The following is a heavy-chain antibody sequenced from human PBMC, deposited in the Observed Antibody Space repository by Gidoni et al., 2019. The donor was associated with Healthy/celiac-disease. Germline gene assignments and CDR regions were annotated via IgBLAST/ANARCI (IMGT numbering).Heavy chain of an antibody. J-gene: IGHJ6*02. CDR2: ISGSGGST. Sequence: EVQLLESGGGLVQPGGSLRLSGAASGVTFSSYAMSWVRQAPGKGLEWVSAISGSGGSTYYADSVKGRFTISRDNSKNTLYLQMNSLRAEDTAVYYCAKRGEGCSGGSCYPGSWNYYGMDVWGQGTTVTVSS. CDR3: AKRGEGCSGGSCYPGSWNYYGMDV. V-gene: IGHV3-23*01. CDR1: GVTFSSYA. D-gene: IGHD2-15*01.